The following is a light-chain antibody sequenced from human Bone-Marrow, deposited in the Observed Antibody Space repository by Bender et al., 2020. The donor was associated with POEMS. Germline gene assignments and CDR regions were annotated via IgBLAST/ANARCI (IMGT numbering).Light chain of an antibody. Sequence: QSVVTQPPSLSEAPRQRVTISCTGTSSDVGSTIYVSWYQQHPGKAPKLMIYDVSNRPSGVSNRFSGSKSGNTASLTISGLQAEDEADYYCNSYTRSKTWVFGGGTKLTVL. CDR2: DVS. CDR1: SSDVGSTIY. CDR3: NSYTRSKTWV. J-gene: IGLJ3*02. V-gene: IGLV2-14*01.